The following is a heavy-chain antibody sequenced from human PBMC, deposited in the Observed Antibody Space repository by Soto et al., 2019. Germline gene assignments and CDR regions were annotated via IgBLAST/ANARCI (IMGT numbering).Heavy chain of an antibody. D-gene: IGHD3-10*01. CDR2: MNPSSGNT. V-gene: IGHV1-8*01. CDR1: GYTFISYD. J-gene: IGHJ6*03. Sequence: QVQLVQSGAEVQMPGASVKVSCKASGYTFISYDINWVRQATGQGLEWMGWMNPSSGNTGLAQKFQGRVTMTRNTSISTASMELSSLRSEDTAVYYCARAPAFGSGSYYNSPYYMDVWGRGTTVTVSS. CDR3: ARAPAFGSGSYYNSPYYMDV.